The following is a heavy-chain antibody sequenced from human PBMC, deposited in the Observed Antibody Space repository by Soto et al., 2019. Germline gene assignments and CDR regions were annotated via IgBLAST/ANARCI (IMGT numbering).Heavy chain of an antibody. CDR1: GGSISSGGYY. Sequence: QVQLQESGPGLVKPSQTLSLTCTVSGGSISSGGYYWSWIRQHPGKGLEWIGYIYYSGSTYYNPSLKSRVTISVDTSKNQFSLKLSSVTAADTAVYYCARGLQYDFWSGYHSAIPRPGFDYWGQGTLVTVSS. V-gene: IGHV4-31*03. CDR3: ARGLQYDFWSGYHSAIPRPGFDY. D-gene: IGHD3-3*01. J-gene: IGHJ4*02. CDR2: IYYSGST.